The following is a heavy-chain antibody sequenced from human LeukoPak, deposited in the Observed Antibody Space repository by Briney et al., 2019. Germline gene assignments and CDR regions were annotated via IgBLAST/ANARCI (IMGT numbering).Heavy chain of an antibody. D-gene: IGHD2-2*01. CDR2: INPNSGDT. J-gene: IGHJ4*02. CDR3: ALMGGCSSSSCSPESY. V-gene: IGHV1-2*02. CDR1: GYTFTGYY. Sequence: ASVTVSCKASGYTFTGYYMHWVRQAPGQGLEWMGWINPNSGDTNYAQKFQGRVTMTRVMSISTAYMDLSRLRSDDTAFYYCALMGGCSSSSCSPESYWGQGTLVTVSS.